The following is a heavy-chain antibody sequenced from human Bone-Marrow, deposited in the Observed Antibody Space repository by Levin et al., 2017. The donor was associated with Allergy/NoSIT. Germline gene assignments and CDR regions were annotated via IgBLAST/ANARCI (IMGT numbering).Heavy chain of an antibody. V-gene: IGHV4-30-4*01. Sequence: LRLSCTVSGDSIDNRAYYWNWIRQHPGKGLEWIGYIYYSGSYYNTPSLKTRVAISIDTSKNQLSLKLRSVTAADTAVYYCARGGMYYHDSSGYPFDFWGQGTQVTVSS. D-gene: IGHD3-22*01. CDR3: ARGGMYYHDSSGYPFDF. J-gene: IGHJ4*02. CDR1: GDSIDNRAYY. CDR2: IYYSGSY.